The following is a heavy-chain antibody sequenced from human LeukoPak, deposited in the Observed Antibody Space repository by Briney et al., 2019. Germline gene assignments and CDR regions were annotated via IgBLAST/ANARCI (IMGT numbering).Heavy chain of an antibody. CDR1: GGTFSIYA. V-gene: IGHV1-69*13. CDR2: IIPIFGTA. CDR3: ARDGVSYQLPRAGVRYYYGMDV. D-gene: IGHD2-2*01. Sequence: ASVKVSCTASGGTFSIYAISWVRQAPGQGLEWMGGIIPIFGTANYAQKFQGRVTITADESTSTAYMELSSLRSEDTAVYYCARDGVSYQLPRAGVRYYYGMDVWGQGTTVTVSS. J-gene: IGHJ6*02.